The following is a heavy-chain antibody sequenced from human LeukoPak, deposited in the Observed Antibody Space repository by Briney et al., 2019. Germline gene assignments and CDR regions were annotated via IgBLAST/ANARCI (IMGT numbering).Heavy chain of an antibody. CDR2: ISGGGGST. CDR1: GFTFDDYA. V-gene: IGHV3-43*02. J-gene: IGHJ4*02. Sequence: GGSLRLSCAASGFTFDDYAMHWVRQAPGKGLEWVSLISGGGGSTYYVDSVKGRFTISRDNSKNSLYLQMNSLRTEDTALYYCGKGRLGELSLWGQGTLVTVSS. D-gene: IGHD3-16*02. CDR3: GKGRLGELSL.